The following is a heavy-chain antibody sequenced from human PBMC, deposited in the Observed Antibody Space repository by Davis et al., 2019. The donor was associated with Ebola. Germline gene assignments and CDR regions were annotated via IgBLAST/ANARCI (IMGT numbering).Heavy chain of an antibody. CDR3: ATGETYYYESSGYYNS. D-gene: IGHD3-22*01. Sequence: PSETLSLTCAVSGGSITGYYWSWIRQPAGKGLEWIGRIYTSGSPNYNPSLKSRVTMSIHTSKNQFSLNLTSVTAADTAVYYCATGETYYYESSGYYNSWGQGTLVTVSS. CDR2: IYTSGSP. CDR1: GGSITGYY. V-gene: IGHV4-4*07. J-gene: IGHJ5*02.